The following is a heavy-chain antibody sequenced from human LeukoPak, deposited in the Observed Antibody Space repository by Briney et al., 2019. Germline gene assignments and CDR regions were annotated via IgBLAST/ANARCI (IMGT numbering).Heavy chain of an antibody. CDR3: ARGPTPYSSGWDY. D-gene: IGHD6-19*01. Sequence: GGSLRLSCAASGFTFSSFAMHWVRQAPGKGLEWVAVISKDGTKKYYADSVKGRFTISRDNSKNTLYLQMNSLRAEDTAVYYCARGPTPYSSGWDYWGPGTLVTVSS. V-gene: IGHV3-30-3*01. CDR1: GFTFSSFA. J-gene: IGHJ4*02. CDR2: ISKDGTKK.